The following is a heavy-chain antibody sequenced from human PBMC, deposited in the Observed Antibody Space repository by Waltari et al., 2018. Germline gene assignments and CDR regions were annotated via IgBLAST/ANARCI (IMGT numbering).Heavy chain of an antibody. V-gene: IGHV4-4*07. J-gene: IGHJ4*02. Sequence: QVQLQESGPGLVKPSETLSLTCTVSGGSISPYYWSWIRQPAGKGLEWIGRIYSSWSTNYNPSLKSRVTMSVDTSKNQFSLKLNSVTAADTAVYYCARDLVAAAGGYFDSWGQGTLVTVSS. CDR3: ARDLVAAAGGYFDS. CDR1: GGSISPYY. CDR2: IYSSWST. D-gene: IGHD6-13*01.